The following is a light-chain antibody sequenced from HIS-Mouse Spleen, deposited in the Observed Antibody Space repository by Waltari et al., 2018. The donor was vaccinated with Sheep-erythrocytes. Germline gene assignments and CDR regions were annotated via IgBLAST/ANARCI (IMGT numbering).Light chain of an antibody. Sequence: QSALTQPASVSGSPGQSITISCTGTSSHVGSYNLFSWYQQHPGKAPKLMIYEGSKRPSGVSNRVSGSKSGNTASLTISGLQAEDEADYYCCSYAGSSTPWVFGGGTKLTVL. J-gene: IGLJ3*02. CDR2: EGS. CDR3: CSYAGSSTPWV. CDR1: SSHVGSYNL. V-gene: IGLV2-23*01.